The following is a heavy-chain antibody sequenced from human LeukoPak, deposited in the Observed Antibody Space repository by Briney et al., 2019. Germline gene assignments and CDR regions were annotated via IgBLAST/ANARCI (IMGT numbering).Heavy chain of an antibody. CDR2: IIPICGTA. D-gene: IGHD6-19*01. J-gene: IGHJ5*02. V-gene: IGHV1-69*05. Sequence: SVKVSCKASGGTFSSYAISWVRQAPGQGLEWMGGIIPICGTANYAQKFQGRVTITTDESTSTAYMELSSLRSEDTAVYYCAEAQWLVKEYNWFDPWGQGTLVTVSS. CDR3: AEAQWLVKEYNWFDP. CDR1: GGTFSSYA.